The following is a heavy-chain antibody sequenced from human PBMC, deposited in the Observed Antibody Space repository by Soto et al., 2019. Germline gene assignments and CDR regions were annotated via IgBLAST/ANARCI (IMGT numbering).Heavy chain of an antibody. CDR1: GFTFSSYA. D-gene: IGHD5-12*01. J-gene: IGHJ5*02. Sequence: EVQLLESGGGLVQPGGSLRLSCAASGFTFSSYAMSWVRQAPGKGLEWVSAISGSGGSTYYADSVKGRFTISRDNSKNTLYLQMNSLRAEDTAVYYCAKDEDIVAGGPILFDPWGQGTLVTVSS. V-gene: IGHV3-23*01. CDR3: AKDEDIVAGGPILFDP. CDR2: ISGSGGST.